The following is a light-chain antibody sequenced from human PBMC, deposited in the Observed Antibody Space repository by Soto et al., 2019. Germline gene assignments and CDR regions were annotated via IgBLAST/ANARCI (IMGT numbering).Light chain of an antibody. J-gene: IGKJ1*01. V-gene: IGKV3-15*01. Sequence: EIVLTLSLDTLSLCKTQSATRSCRASQSISNDLAWYQQKPGQAPRLLIYGASTRATGIPARFSGSGSGTEFTLTISSLQSEDFAVYYCQQYNNWPAFGQGANVDI. CDR1: QSISND. CDR2: GAS. CDR3: QQYNNWPA.